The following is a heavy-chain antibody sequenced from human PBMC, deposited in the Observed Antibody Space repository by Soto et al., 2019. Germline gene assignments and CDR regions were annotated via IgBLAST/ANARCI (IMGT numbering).Heavy chain of an antibody. D-gene: IGHD6-13*01. CDR3: ARDRRVVAAGHYNYGMDV. J-gene: IGHJ6*02. CDR1: GYTFTSYY. CDR2: INPSGEST. V-gene: IGHV1-46*01. Sequence: QVQLVQSGAEVKKPGASVKVSCKASGYTFTSYYIHWVRQAPGQGLEWMGTINPSGESTTYAQKFQGRVTMARDTSTSTVYMEVSSLRSDDTAVYYCARDRRVVAAGHYNYGMDVWGQGTTITVSS.